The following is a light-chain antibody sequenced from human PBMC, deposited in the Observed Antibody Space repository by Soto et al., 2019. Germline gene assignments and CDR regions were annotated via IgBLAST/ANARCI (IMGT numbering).Light chain of an antibody. V-gene: IGKV1-39*01. CDR1: KSIGNY. J-gene: IGKJ5*01. CDR3: QASYTTPLT. CDR2: SAS. Sequence: DIQMTQSPSSLSASIGDRVTLTCRSSKSIGNYLNWYQQKPGKAPSLLIHSASTLQNGVPSRFSGSGSGTEFTFTISGLQPDDVATYYCQASYTTPLTFGQGTRLE.